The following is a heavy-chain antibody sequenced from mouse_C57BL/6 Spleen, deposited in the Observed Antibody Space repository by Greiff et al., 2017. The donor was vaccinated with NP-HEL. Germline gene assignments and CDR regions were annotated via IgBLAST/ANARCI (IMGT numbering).Heavy chain of an antibody. CDR1: GYTFTSYW. CDR2: INPSNGGT. D-gene: IGHD2-3*01. CDR3: ARQVGDYDGYRYYYAMDY. V-gene: IGHV1-53*01. Sequence: QVQLQQPGTELVKPGASVKLSCKASGYTFTSYWMHWVKQRPGQGLEWIGNINPSNGGTNYNEKFKSKATLTVDKSSSTAYMQLSSLTSEDSAVYYCARQVGDYDGYRYYYAMDYWGQGTSVTVSS. J-gene: IGHJ4*01.